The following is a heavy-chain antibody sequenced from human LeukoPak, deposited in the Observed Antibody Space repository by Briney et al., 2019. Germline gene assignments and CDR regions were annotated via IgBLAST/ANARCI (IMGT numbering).Heavy chain of an antibody. Sequence: GASVKVSCKASGYTFTSYGISWVRQAPGQGLEWMGIINPSGGSTSYAQKFQGRVTMTRDTSTSTVYMELSSLRSEDTAVYYCARDFGWWELLSWFDPWGQGTLVTVSS. CDR2: INPSGGST. CDR3: ARDFGWWELLSWFDP. J-gene: IGHJ5*02. CDR1: GYTFTSYG. D-gene: IGHD1-26*01. V-gene: IGHV1-46*03.